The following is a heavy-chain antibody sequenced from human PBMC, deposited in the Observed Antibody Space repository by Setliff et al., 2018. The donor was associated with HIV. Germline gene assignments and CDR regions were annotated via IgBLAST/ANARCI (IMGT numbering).Heavy chain of an antibody. D-gene: IGHD3-10*01. CDR1: GYSFTFYG. Sequence: ASVKVSCKASGYSFTFYGLHWVRQAPGQGLEWMGRVSVYNGNTKYAENFQDRLTLTTDASTGTGFMELRGLRSDDTAVYYCATPGVGAGAFDIWGRGTMVTV. CDR2: VSVYNGNT. J-gene: IGHJ3*02. CDR3: ATPGVGAGAFDI. V-gene: IGHV1-18*04.